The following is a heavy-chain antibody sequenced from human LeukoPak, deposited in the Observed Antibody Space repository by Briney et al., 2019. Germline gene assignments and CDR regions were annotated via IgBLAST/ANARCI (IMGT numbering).Heavy chain of an antibody. D-gene: IGHD2-8*01. V-gene: IGHV4-4*07. CDR1: GGSISNYY. CDR3: ARDHSTPNAGYMDV. J-gene: IGHJ6*03. Sequence: SETLSLTCTVSGGSISNYYWAWIRQPAGKRLEWIGRIYSSGITNYNPSFKSRVTISADTSMNQFFLSLRSVTAADTAVYYCARDHSTPNAGYMDVWGKGTTVTVSS. CDR2: IYSSGIT.